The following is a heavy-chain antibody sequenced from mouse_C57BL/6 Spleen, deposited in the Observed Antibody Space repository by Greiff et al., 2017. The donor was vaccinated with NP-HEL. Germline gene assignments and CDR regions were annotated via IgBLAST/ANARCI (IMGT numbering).Heavy chain of an antibody. D-gene: IGHD2-4*01. CDR1: GYTFTSYW. V-gene: IGHV1-52*01. J-gene: IGHJ2*01. CDR3: ARSRDYDMGYFDY. Sequence: VQLQQPGAELVRPGSSVKLSCKASGYTFTSYWMHWVKQRPIQGLEWIGNIDPSDSETHYNQKFKDKATLTVDKSSSTAYMQLSSLTSEDSAVDDCARSRDYDMGYFDYWGQGTTLTVSS. CDR2: IDPSDSET.